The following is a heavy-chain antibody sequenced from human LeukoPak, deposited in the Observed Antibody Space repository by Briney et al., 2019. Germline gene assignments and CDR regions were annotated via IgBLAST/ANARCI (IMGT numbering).Heavy chain of an antibody. D-gene: IGHD4-17*01. CDR1: GGSISSSSYY. CDR3: ARAGYGDSDFDY. CDR2: IYHSGNT. V-gene: IGHV4-39*07. J-gene: IGHJ4*02. Sequence: PSETLSLTCTVSGGSISSSSYYWGWIRQPPGKGLEWIGSIYHSGNTCYNPSLKSRVTISVDTSKNQFSLKLNSVTAADTAVYYCARAGYGDSDFDYWGQGTLVTVSS.